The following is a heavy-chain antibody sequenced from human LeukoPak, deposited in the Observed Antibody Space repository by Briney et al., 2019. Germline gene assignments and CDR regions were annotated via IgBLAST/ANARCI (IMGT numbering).Heavy chain of an antibody. D-gene: IGHD4-17*01. V-gene: IGHV3-21*01. J-gene: IGHJ4*02. CDR1: GFTFISYS. CDR2: ISSSSSYI. CDR3: ARDRDAVTTGIFDY. Sequence: GGSLRLSCAASGFTFISYSVNWVRQAPGKGLEWVSSISSSSSYIYYADSVKGRFTISIDNAKNSLYLQMNSLRAEDTAVYYCARDRDAVTTGIFDYWGQGTLVTVSS.